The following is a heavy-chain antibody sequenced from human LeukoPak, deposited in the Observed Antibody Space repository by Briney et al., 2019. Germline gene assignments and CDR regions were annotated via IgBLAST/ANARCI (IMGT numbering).Heavy chain of an antibody. CDR2: ISYDGSNK. V-gene: IGHV3-30-3*02. D-gene: IGHD3-10*01. J-gene: IGHJ4*02. CDR3: AKSPGTMVRGVIRYFDY. CDR1: GFTFSSYA. Sequence: GGSLRLSCAASGFTFSSYAMHWVRQAPGKGLEWVAVISYDGSNKYYADSVKGRFTISRDNSKNTLYLQMNSLRAEDTAVYYCAKSPGTMVRGVIRYFDYWGQGTLVTVSS.